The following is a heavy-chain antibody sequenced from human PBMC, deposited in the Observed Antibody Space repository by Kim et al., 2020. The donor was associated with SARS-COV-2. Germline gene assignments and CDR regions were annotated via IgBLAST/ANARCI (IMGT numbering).Heavy chain of an antibody. Sequence: GGSLRLSCEASGFTVTSDFMYWVRQVPGKGLEWVSIIFPPPNDGKTAYADSVKGRFTISRDNSRNTLYLQMNSLRVEDTAVYHCASRGAWGQGTLVTVSS. CDR1: GFTVTSDF. J-gene: IGHJ5*02. CDR2: IFPPPNDGKT. V-gene: IGHV3-66*01. CDR3: ASRGA.